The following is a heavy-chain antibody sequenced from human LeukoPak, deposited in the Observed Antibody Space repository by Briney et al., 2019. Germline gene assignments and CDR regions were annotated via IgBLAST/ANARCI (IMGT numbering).Heavy chain of an antibody. J-gene: IGHJ4*02. D-gene: IGHD3-10*01. Sequence: GGSLRLSCAASGFTFSSYSMIWVRQAPGKGLEWVGRIKSKTDGGTTDYAAPVKGRFTISRDDSKNTLYLQMNSLKTEDTAVYYCTTDLYYYGPDYWGQGTLVTVSS. V-gene: IGHV3-15*01. CDR1: GFTFSSYS. CDR2: IKSKTDGGTT. CDR3: TTDLYYYGPDY.